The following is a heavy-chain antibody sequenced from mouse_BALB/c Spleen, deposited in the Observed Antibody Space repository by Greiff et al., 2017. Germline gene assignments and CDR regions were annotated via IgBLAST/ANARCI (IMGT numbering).Heavy chain of an antibody. J-gene: IGHJ4*01. Sequence: EVQRVESGGGLVKPGGSLKLSCAASGFTFSSYAMSWVRQSPEKRLEWVAEISSGGSYTYYPDTVTGRFTISRDNAKNTLYLEMSSLRSEDTAMYYCAREGYGSSREGMDYWGQGTSVTVSS. CDR2: ISSGGSYT. CDR1: GFTFSSYA. CDR3: AREGYGSSREGMDY. D-gene: IGHD1-1*01. V-gene: IGHV5-9-4*01.